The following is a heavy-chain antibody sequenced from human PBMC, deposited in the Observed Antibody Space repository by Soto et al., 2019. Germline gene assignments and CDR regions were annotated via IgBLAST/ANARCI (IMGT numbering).Heavy chain of an antibody. CDR3: ARHLRLVGFGEFDL. J-gene: IGHJ2*01. V-gene: IGHV3-53*04. CDR2: MYSGGTT. D-gene: IGHD3-10*01. Sequence: EVQLVESGGGLVQPGGSLRLSCAASGFTVSSNYMSWVRQTPGKGLERVSFMYSGGTTHYADSVRGRFTISRDNSKNTLYLQMNSLGAEDTAVYYCARHLRLVGFGEFDLWGRGTLVTVS. CDR1: GFTVSSNY.